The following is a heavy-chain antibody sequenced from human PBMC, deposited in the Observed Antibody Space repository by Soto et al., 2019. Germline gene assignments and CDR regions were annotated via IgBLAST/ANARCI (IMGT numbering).Heavy chain of an antibody. J-gene: IGHJ4*02. V-gene: IGHV1-3*01. Sequence: ASVKVSCKASGYTFTSYAMHWVRQAPGQRLEWMGWINAGNGNTKYSQKFQGRVTITRDTSASTAYMELSSLRSEDTAVYYCARGSEQWLVLGYWGQGTLVTVSS. D-gene: IGHD6-19*01. CDR1: GYTFTSYA. CDR2: INAGNGNT. CDR3: ARGSEQWLVLGY.